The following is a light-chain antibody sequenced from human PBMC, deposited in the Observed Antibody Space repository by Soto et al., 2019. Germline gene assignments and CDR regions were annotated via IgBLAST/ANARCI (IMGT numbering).Light chain of an antibody. Sequence: DIQMTQSPCTRAASVRDRDTIACRASQSVSSWLAWYQQKPGKAPKLLIYAASTLQSGVPSRFSGSGSGTDFTLTISSLQPEDFATYYCQQLNSYLITFGQGTRLEIK. J-gene: IGKJ5*01. CDR2: AAS. V-gene: IGKV1-5*01. CDR1: QSVSSW. CDR3: QQLNSYLIT.